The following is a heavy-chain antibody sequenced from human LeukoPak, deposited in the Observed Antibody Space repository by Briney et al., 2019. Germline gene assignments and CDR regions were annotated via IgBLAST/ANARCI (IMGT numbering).Heavy chain of an antibody. J-gene: IGHJ5*02. CDR1: GYSISSGYY. CDR2: IYHSGST. V-gene: IGHV4-38-2*02. D-gene: IGHD1-26*01. Sequence: SETLSLTCTVSGYSISSGYYWGCIRQPPGKGLEWIGSIYHSGSTYYNPSLKSRVTISVDTSKNQFSLKLSSVTAADTAVYYCARENLVGATSEERWFDPWGQGTLVTVSS. CDR3: ARENLVGATSEERWFDP.